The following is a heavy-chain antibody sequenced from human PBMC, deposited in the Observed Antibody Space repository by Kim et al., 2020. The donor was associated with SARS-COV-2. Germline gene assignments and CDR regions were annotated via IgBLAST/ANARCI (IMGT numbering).Heavy chain of an antibody. V-gene: IGHV3-21*01. CDR1: GFTFSSYS. CDR2: ISSSSSYI. Sequence: GGSLRLSCASSGFTFSSYSMNWVRQAPGKGLEWVSSISSSSSYIYYADSVKGRFTISRDNAKNSLYLQMNSLRAEDTAVYYCARDFSSGWYAYFDYWGQGTLVTVSS. J-gene: IGHJ4*02. CDR3: ARDFSSGWYAYFDY. D-gene: IGHD6-19*01.